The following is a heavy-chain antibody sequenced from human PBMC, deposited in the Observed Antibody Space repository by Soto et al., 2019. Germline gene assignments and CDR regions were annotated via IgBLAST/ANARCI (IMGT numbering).Heavy chain of an antibody. Sequence: QITLKESGPTLVKPTQTLTLTCSFSGFSLSTRGEGVGWIRQPPRKALEWLALIYWDDDKRYSPSLKSRLTITQDTSKNQVVLTMTNLDPVDTATYYCGHWRGSGSYTMFDYWGQGTLVTVSS. CDR3: GHWRGSGSYTMFDY. CDR2: IYWDDDK. V-gene: IGHV2-5*02. D-gene: IGHD3-10*01. J-gene: IGHJ4*02. CDR1: GFSLSTRGEG.